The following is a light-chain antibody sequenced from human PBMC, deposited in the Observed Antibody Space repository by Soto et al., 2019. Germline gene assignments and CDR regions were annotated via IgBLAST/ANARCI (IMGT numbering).Light chain of an antibody. Sequence: IVLTQSPGTLSLSPGERATLSCRASQTVNSNYLPWYQQRAGQAPRLLIYGASTRAADIPDRFSGSGSGTDFTLTISRLEPEDFAVYYCQQYDRSPLITFGGGTKVEIK. CDR1: QTVNSNY. V-gene: IGKV3-20*01. J-gene: IGKJ4*01. CDR2: GAS. CDR3: QQYDRSPLIT.